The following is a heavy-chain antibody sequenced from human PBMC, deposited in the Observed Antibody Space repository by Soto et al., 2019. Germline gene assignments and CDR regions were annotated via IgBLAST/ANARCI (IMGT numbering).Heavy chain of an antibody. D-gene: IGHD2-2*02. CDR1: GFTFGNYW. Sequence: EVQLVESGGGLVQPGGSLRLSCAASGFTFGNYWMYWVRQAPGKGLVWVSRIHNDGMITTYADSVKGRFTISRDIAKNTLYLQMNSLRAEDTAVYYCGRGRASFYIDFWGQRTLVTVSS. CDR2: IHNDGMIT. V-gene: IGHV3-74*03. J-gene: IGHJ4*02. CDR3: GRGRASFYIDF.